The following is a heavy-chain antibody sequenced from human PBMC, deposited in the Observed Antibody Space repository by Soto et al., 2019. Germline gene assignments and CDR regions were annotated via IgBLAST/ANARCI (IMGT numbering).Heavy chain of an antibody. Sequence: SETLSLTCTVSGGSISSGGYYWSWIRQHPGKGLEWIGYIYYSGSTYYNPSLKSRVTISVDTSKNQFSLKLSSVTAADTAVYYCARVNNIFPDYWGQGTLVTVSS. CDR1: GGSISSGGYY. D-gene: IGHD3-9*01. CDR3: ARVNNIFPDY. CDR2: IYYSGST. J-gene: IGHJ4*02. V-gene: IGHV4-31*03.